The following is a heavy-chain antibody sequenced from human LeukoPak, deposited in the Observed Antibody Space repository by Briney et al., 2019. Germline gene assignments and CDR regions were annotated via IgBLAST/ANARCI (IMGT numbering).Heavy chain of an antibody. D-gene: IGHD3-10*01. CDR2: ISGSGIDK. CDR1: GFTFSSYD. V-gene: IGHV3-23*01. CDR3: AKTSIHHSGSYTFDS. Sequence: GGSLCLSCAASGFTFSSYDLTWVRQAPGKGLEWVSGISGSGIDKYYADAVKGRFTISRDNSKNTLYLQMTSLRAEDTALYYCAKTSIHHSGSYTFDSWGQGTLVTVSS. J-gene: IGHJ4*02.